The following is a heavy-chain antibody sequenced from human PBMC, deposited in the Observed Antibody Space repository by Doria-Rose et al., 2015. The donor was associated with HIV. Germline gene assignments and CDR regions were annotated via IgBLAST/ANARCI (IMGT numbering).Heavy chain of an antibody. J-gene: IGHJ4*02. CDR3: ARIKSSRWYHKYYFDF. D-gene: IGHD6-13*01. V-gene: IGHV2-26*01. CDR1: GVSLSSPGMG. CDR2: IFSDDER. Sequence: QITLKEPSPVLVKPTETLTLTCTVSGVSLSSPGMGVSWIRQPPGKALEWLANIFSDDERSYKTSLKSRLTISRGTSKSQVVLTITDMDPVDTATYYCARIKSSRWYHKYYFDFWGQGTLVIVSA.